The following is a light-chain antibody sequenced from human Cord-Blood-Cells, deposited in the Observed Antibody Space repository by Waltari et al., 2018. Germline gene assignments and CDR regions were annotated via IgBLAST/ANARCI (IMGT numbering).Light chain of an antibody. CDR2: WAS. Sequence: DIVMTQSPDSLAVSLGARATINCKYSQSVLYSSNNKNYLAWYQQKPGQPPKLLIYWASTRESGVPDRFSGSGSGTDFTLTISSLQAEDVAVYYCQQYYSTPTFGQGTKVEIK. V-gene: IGKV4-1*01. CDR1: QSVLYSSNNKNY. J-gene: IGKJ1*01. CDR3: QQYYSTPT.